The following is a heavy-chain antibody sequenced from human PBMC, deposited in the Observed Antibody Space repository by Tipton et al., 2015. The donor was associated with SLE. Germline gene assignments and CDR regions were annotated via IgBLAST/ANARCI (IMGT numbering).Heavy chain of an antibody. Sequence: TLSLTCTVSGGSISSSSYYWGWIRQPPGKGLEWLGSIYYSGSTYYNPSLKSRVTISVDTSKNQFSLKLSSVTAADTAVYYCARDWSSGWYNWFDPWGQGTLVTVSS. J-gene: IGHJ5*02. CDR3: ARDWSSGWYNWFDP. CDR1: GGSISSSSYY. CDR2: IYYSGST. V-gene: IGHV4-39*02. D-gene: IGHD6-19*01.